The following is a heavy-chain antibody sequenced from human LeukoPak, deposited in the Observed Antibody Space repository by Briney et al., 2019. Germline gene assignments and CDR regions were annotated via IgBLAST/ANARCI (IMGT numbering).Heavy chain of an antibody. Sequence: GGSLRLSCAASGFTFSSYGMSWVRQAPGKGLEWVSAISGSGGSTYYADSVKGRFTISRDNSKNTLYLQMNSLRAEDTAVYYCAKFDRFVAAAGHFDYWGQGTLVTVSS. D-gene: IGHD6-13*01. CDR1: GFTFSSYG. CDR3: AKFDRFVAAAGHFDY. J-gene: IGHJ4*02. CDR2: ISGSGGST. V-gene: IGHV3-23*01.